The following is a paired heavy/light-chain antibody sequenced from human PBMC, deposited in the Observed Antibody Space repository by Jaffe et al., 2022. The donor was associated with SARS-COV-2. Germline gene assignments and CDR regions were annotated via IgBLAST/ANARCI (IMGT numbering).Light chain of an antibody. CDR3: QQYKNWPLT. V-gene: IGKV3-15*01. Sequence: EIVMTQSPATLSVSPGERATLSCWASQSVSSDLAWYQQKPGQAPRLLIYGASTRATAIPARFSASGSGTEFILTVSSLQSEDFAVYYCQQYKNWPLTFGGGTKVEIK. J-gene: IGKJ4*01. CDR1: QSVSSD. CDR2: GAS.
Heavy chain of an antibody. CDR3: ASTNPSTRGCDWFDP. Sequence: EVQLVESGGGLVKPGGSLRLSCTASGFTFSSYSMNWVRQAPGKGLEWVSSIGRSGDDIYYADSVKGRFTISRDNAKNSLYLQMNSLRGDDTAVYHCASTNPSTRGCDWFDPWGQGTLVTVS. J-gene: IGHJ5*02. D-gene: IGHD2-8*01. CDR1: GFTFSSYS. V-gene: IGHV3-21*01. CDR2: IGRSGDDI.